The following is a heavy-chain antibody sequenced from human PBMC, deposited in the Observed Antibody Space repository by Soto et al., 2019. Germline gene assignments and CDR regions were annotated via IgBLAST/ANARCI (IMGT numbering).Heavy chain of an antibody. CDR3: ARDRWFGSYYYGMDV. CDR2: IYYSGST. V-gene: IGHV4-59*01. D-gene: IGHD3-10*01. Sequence: SETLSLTCTVSGGSISSYYWSWIRQPPGKGLEWIGYIYYSGSTNYNPSLKSRVTISVDTSKNQFSLKLSSVTAADTAVYYCARDRWFGSYYYGMDVWGQGTTVT. J-gene: IGHJ6*02. CDR1: GGSISSYY.